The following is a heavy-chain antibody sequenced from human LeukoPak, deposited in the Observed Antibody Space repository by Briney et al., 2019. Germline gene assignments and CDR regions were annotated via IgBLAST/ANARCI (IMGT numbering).Heavy chain of an antibody. D-gene: IGHD4-17*01. CDR2: IYYSGST. V-gene: IGHV4-59*01. CDR3: ARGRGPTASDY. CDR1: GGSISSYY. J-gene: IGHJ4*02. Sequence: SETLSLTCTGSGGSISSYYWSWIRQPPGKGLEWIGYIYYSGSTNYNPSLKSRVTISVDTSKNQFSLKLSSVTAADTAVYYCARGRGPTASDYWGQGTLVTVSS.